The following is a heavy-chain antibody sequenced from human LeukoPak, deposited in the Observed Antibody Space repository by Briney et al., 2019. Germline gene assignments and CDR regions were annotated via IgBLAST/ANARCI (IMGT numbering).Heavy chain of an antibody. CDR3: ARETSARGVSTH. J-gene: IGHJ4*02. CDR1: GFSFDDYG. V-gene: IGHV3-20*04. Sequence: GGSLRLSCAASGFSFDDYGMSWVRQAPGKGLEWLSGINWKTGDTGYSDSVKGRFTISKDNTKNSLYLQMNSLRAEDTAFYYCARETSARGVSTHWGQGPLVTVSS. CDR2: INWKTGDT. D-gene: IGHD3-10*01.